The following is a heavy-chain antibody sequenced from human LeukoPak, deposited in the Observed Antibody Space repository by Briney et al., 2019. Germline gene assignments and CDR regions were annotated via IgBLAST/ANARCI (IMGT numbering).Heavy chain of an antibody. CDR1: GYTLTSYR. Sequence: APVKGSCQASGYTLTSYRISWLRQAPGKGLEGMGGISPANGNTKYAQKLQGRVTITTHTSPGTPYMELRSLRSDDTAVYYCARTITVPAAAEFDYWGQGTLVTVSS. D-gene: IGHD2-2*01. V-gene: IGHV1-18*04. J-gene: IGHJ4*02. CDR2: ISPANGNT. CDR3: ARTITVPAAAEFDY.